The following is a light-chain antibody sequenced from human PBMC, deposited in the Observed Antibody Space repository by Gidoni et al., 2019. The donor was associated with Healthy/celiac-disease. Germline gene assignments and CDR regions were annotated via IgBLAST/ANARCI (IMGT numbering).Light chain of an antibody. J-gene: IGLJ2*01. CDR3: SSYTSSSTPT. Sequence: QSALTQHASVSGSPGQSITISCTGTSSDVGGYNYVSWYQQHPGKAPKLMIYDVSNRPSGVSNRFSGSKSGNTASLTISGLQAEDEADYYCSSYTSSSTPTFGGGTKLTVL. CDR2: DVS. CDR1: SSDVGGYNY. V-gene: IGLV2-14*01.